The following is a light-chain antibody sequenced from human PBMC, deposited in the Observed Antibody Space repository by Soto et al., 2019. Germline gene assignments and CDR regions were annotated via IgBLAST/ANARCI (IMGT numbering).Light chain of an antibody. J-gene: IGKJ1*01. Sequence: EIVLTQSPGTLSLSPGERATLSCRASQSVSNSYLAWYQQKPGQAPRLLISGASSRSTGIPDRFSGSGSGTDFTLTISRLEPEDFAVYYCQQYGTSPLTFGQGTKVDIK. CDR2: GAS. V-gene: IGKV3-20*01. CDR1: QSVSNSY. CDR3: QQYGTSPLT.